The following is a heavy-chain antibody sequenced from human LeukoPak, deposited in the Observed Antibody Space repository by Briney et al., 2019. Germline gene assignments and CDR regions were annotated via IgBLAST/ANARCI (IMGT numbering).Heavy chain of an antibody. CDR3: ARVEAVYGPLGY. Sequence: GGSLRLSCAASGFTFDDYGMSWVRQAPGKGLEWVSYISSSGSTIYYADSVKGRFTISRDNAKNSLYLQMNSLRAEDTAVYYCARVEAVYGPLGYWGQGTLVTVSS. CDR2: ISSSGSTI. CDR1: GFTFDDYG. D-gene: IGHD3-16*01. V-gene: IGHV3-11*01. J-gene: IGHJ4*02.